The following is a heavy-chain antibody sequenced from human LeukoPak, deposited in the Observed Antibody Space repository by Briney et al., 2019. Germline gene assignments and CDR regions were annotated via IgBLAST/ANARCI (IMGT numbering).Heavy chain of an antibody. CDR1: GFTFSSYW. D-gene: IGHD3-22*01. CDR2: IKQDGSEK. V-gene: IGHV3-7*01. J-gene: IGHJ3*02. CDR3: ARDPSDSAFGI. Sequence: GGCLRLSCAASGFTFSSYWMSWVRQAPGKGLEWVANIKQDGSEKYYVDSVKGRFTISRDNAKNSLYLQMNSLRAEDTAVYYCARDPSDSAFGIWGQGTMVTVSS.